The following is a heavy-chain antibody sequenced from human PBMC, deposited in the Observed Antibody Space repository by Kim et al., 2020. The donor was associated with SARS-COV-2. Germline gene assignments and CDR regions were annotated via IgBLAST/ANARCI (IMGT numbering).Heavy chain of an antibody. CDR2: INHSGST. D-gene: IGHD1-26*01. V-gene: IGHV4-34*01. CDR3: ARGGRVGRAWDY. Sequence: SETLSLTCAVYGGSFSGYYWSWIRQPPGKGLEWIGEINHSGSTNYNPSLKSRVTISVDTSKNQFSLKLSSVTAADTAVYYCARGGRVGRAWDYWGQGTLVTVSS. CDR1: GGSFSGYY. J-gene: IGHJ4*02.